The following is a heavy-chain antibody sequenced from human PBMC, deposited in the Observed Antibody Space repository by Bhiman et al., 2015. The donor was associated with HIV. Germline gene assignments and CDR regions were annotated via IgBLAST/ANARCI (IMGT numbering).Heavy chain of an antibody. J-gene: IGHJ3*02. Sequence: QVQLVESGGGVVQPGGSLRLSCAASGFSFSSYGMHWVRQAPGKGLEWVAFIRYDGSNKNYVDSVKGRFTISRDSSKNTLYLQMNSLRAEDTALYYCVRDATVLRGVIGAFDIWGQGTMVTVSS. CDR3: VRDATVLRGVIGAFDI. CDR1: GFSFSSYG. D-gene: IGHD3-10*01. CDR2: IRYDGSNK. V-gene: IGHV3-30*02.